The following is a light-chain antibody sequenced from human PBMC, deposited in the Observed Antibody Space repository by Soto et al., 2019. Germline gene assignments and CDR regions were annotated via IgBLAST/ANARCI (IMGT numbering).Light chain of an antibody. V-gene: IGLV1-40*01. CDR1: SSNIGAGYD. CDR2: GNS. CDR3: QSYASSLSGTVV. Sequence: QAVVTQPPSVSGAPGQRVTISCTGSSSNIGAGYDVHWYQQLPGPAPKLLIYGNSNRPSGVPDRFSGSKSGTSASLAITGLRAEDEADYYCQSYASSLSGTVVFGGGTKLTGL. J-gene: IGLJ2*01.